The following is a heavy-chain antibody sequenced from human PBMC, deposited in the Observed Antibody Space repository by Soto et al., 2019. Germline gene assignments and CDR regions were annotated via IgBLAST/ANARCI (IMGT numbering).Heavy chain of an antibody. CDR1: GFTVSSNY. D-gene: IGHD1-26*01. CDR2: IYSGGST. J-gene: IGHJ6*02. CDR3: AREWELPNYYGMDV. V-gene: IGHV3-53*01. Sequence: GGSLRLSCAASGFTVSSNYMSWVRQAPGKGLEWVSVIYSGGSTYYADSVKGRFTISRDNSKNTVHLQMKSLRAEDTAVYYCAREWELPNYYGMDVWGQGTTVTVSS.